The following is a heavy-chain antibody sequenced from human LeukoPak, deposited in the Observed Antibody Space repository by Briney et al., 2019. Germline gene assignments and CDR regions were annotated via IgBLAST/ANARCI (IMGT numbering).Heavy chain of an antibody. V-gene: IGHV1-69*05. Sequence: SVKVSCKASGGTFSSYAISWVRQAPGQGLEWMGRIIPIFGTANYAQKFQGRVTITTDESTSTAYMELSSLRSEDAAVYYCARTFCSSPWSSGCLGDFDYWGQGTLVTVSS. CDR3: ARTFCSSPWSSGCLGDFDY. CDR2: IIPIFGTA. CDR1: GGTFSSYA. D-gene: IGHD6-19*01. J-gene: IGHJ4*02.